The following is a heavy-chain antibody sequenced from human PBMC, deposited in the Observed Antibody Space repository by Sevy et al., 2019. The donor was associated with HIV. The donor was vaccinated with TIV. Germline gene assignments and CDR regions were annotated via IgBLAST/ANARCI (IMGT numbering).Heavy chain of an antibody. CDR1: GFTFTEFV. V-gene: IGHV3-23*01. Sequence: GGSLRLSCAASGFTFTEFVMSWVRQSPGKGLEWVSTINSGGGSTYYADSVKGRFTISRDNSQNTLDLQMNSLRAEDTAVYYCAKDVVGGYYDSSGYSDHWGQGTLVTVSS. D-gene: IGHD3-22*01. CDR2: INSGGGST. J-gene: IGHJ4*02. CDR3: AKDVVGGYYDSSGYSDH.